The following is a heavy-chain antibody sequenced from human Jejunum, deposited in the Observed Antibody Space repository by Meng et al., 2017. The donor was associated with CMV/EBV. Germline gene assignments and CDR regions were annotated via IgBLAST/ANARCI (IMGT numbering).Heavy chain of an antibody. J-gene: IGHJ5*02. CDR2: IYAGDSDT. V-gene: IGHV5-51*01. D-gene: IGHD2-2*01. CDR3: AKDLRYCSNGRCYAGYGSLNL. Sequence: YWIAWGRRAPGKGLELMGIIYAGDSDTIYSPSFQGQVTISVDKSITTAFLQWSSLKASDTATYFCAKDLRYCSNGRCYAGYGSLNLWGQGTLVTVSS. CDR1: YW.